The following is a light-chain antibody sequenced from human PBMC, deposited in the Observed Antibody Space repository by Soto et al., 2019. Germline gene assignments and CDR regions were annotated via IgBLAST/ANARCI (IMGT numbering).Light chain of an antibody. J-gene: IGKJ2*01. V-gene: IGKV3-15*01. CDR3: QQCGSSPHT. CDR1: QSVSSN. CDR2: GAS. Sequence: EVVMTQSPATLSVSPGERATLSCRASQSVSSNLAWYQQKPGQAPRLLIYGASTRATGIPARFSGSGSGTEFTLTISSLQSEDFAVYYCQQCGSSPHTFGQGTKVEIK.